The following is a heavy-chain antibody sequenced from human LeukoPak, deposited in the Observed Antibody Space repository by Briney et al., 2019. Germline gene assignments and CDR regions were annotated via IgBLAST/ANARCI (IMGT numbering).Heavy chain of an antibody. CDR3: ARGMATNDY. J-gene: IGHJ4*02. D-gene: IGHD5-24*01. V-gene: IGHV4-59*01. CDR1: GGSISGFY. CDR2: IDYDGVP. Sequence: SETLSLTCTVSGGSISGFYWTWIRQPPGKGLEWLGYIDYDGVPIYNSSLKSRVTISVDTSKNQVSLKLKYVTAADTAVYYCARGMATNDYWGQGTLVSVSS.